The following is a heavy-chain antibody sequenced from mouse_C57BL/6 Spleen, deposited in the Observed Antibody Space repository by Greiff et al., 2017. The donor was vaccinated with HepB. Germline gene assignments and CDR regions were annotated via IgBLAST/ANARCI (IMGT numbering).Heavy chain of an antibody. CDR3: ARGDYYGSSRYYYAMDY. CDR2: INPNNGGT. J-gene: IGHJ4*01. V-gene: IGHV1-26*01. Sequence: EVQLQQSGPELVKPGASVKISCKASGYTFTDYYMNWVKQSHGKSLEWIGDINPNNGGTSYNQKFKGKATLTVDKSSSTAYMELRSLTSEDSAVYYCARGDYYGSSRYYYAMDYWGQGTSVTVSS. CDR1: GYTFTDYY. D-gene: IGHD1-1*01.